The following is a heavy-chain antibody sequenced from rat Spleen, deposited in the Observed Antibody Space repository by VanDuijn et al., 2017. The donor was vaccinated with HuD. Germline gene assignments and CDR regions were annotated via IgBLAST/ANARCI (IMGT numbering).Heavy chain of an antibody. CDR1: AFTFSNYD. D-gene: IGHD1-12*02. V-gene: IGHV5-29*01. Sequence: EVQLVDSGGGLVQPGRSMQLSCAASAFTFSNYDMAWVRQAPTKGLEWVATISYDGNSIYYRDSVKGRFTISRDNAKTTLYLQIDSLRSEDTATYYCTRHYFNDGPFDYWGQGVMVTVSS. J-gene: IGHJ2*01. CDR3: TRHYFNDGPFDY. CDR2: ISYDGNSI.